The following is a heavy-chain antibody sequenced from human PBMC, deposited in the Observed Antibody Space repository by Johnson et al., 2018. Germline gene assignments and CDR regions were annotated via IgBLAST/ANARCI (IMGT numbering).Heavy chain of an antibody. V-gene: IGHV3-53*01. CDR3: ARDPGGMDAFDI. Sequence: VQLQESGPGLVKPSETLSLTCTVSGDSISSNYMTWVRQTPGKGLEWVSVINSAGGTYYANSVKGRFTISRDNSKNTLYLQMNGLRGEDTAIYYGARDPGGMDAFDIWGQGTMVTVSS. D-gene: IGHD6-13*01. J-gene: IGHJ3*02. CDR1: GDSISSNY. CDR2: INSAGGT.